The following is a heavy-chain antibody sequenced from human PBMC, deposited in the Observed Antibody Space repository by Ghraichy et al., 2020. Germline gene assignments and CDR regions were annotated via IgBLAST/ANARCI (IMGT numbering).Heavy chain of an antibody. J-gene: IGHJ4*02. D-gene: IGHD6-6*01. CDR1: GFTFSSYD. V-gene: IGHV3-13*01. CDR3: ARASDYSSSSYYFDY. Sequence: GGSLRLSCAASGFTFSSYDMHWVRQATGKGLEWVSAIGTAGDTYYPGSVKGRFTISRENAKNSLYLQMNSLRAGDTAVYYCARASDYSSSSYYFDYWGQGTLVTVSS. CDR2: IGTAGDT.